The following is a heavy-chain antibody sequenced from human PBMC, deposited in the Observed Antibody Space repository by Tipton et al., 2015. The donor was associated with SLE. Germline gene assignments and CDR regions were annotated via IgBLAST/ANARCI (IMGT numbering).Heavy chain of an antibody. D-gene: IGHD3-22*01. Sequence: TLSLTCTVSGGSISSHYWSWIRQPPGEGLEWIGYIYYSGSTNYNPSLKSRVTISVDTSKNQFSLKLSSVTAADTAVYYCARSLFYYDSSGYFENHDAFDIWGQGTMVTVSS. CDR2: IYYSGST. J-gene: IGHJ3*02. V-gene: IGHV4-59*11. CDR3: ARSLFYYDSSGYFENHDAFDI. CDR1: GGSISSHY.